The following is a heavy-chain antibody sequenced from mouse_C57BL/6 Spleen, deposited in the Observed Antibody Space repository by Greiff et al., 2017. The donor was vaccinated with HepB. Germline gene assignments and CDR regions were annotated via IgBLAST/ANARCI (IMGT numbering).Heavy chain of an antibody. Sequence: VMLVESGAELARPGASVKMSCKASGYTFTSYTMHWVKQRPGQGLEWIGYINPSSGYTKYNQKFKDKATLTADKSSSTAYMQLSSLTSEDSAVYYCARGPYGYFYFDYWGQGTTLTVSS. D-gene: IGHD2-2*01. J-gene: IGHJ2*01. CDR1: GYTFTSYT. V-gene: IGHV1-4*01. CDR2: INPSSGYT. CDR3: ARGPYGYFYFDY.